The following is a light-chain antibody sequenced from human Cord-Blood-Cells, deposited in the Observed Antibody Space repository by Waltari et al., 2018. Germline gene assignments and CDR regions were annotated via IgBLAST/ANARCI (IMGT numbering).Light chain of an antibody. V-gene: IGKV3-11*01. CDR2: DAS. Sequence: EIVLTQSPATLSLSPGERATLSCRASQSVSSYLAWYQQEPGQAPRLLIYDASNRATGIPARFSGSGSGTDFTLTISSLAPEDFAVYYCQQRSNSFGGGTKVEIK. CDR3: QQRSNS. J-gene: IGKJ4*01. CDR1: QSVSSY.